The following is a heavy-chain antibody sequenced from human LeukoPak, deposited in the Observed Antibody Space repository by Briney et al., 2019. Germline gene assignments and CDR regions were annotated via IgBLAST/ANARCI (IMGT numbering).Heavy chain of an antibody. J-gene: IGHJ4*02. CDR2: IRYDGSNK. Sequence: PGGSLRLSCAASGFTFSSYGMHWVRQAPGKGLEWVAFIRYDGSNKYHADSVKGRFTISRDNSKNTLYLQMNSLRAEDTAVYYCARGYCSGGSCYSIDYWGQGTLVTVSS. V-gene: IGHV3-30*02. CDR1: GFTFSSYG. CDR3: ARGYCSGGSCYSIDY. D-gene: IGHD2-15*01.